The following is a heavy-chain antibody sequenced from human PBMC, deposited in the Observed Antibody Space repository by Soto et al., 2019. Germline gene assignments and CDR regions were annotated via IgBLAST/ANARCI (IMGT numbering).Heavy chain of an antibody. J-gene: IGHJ5*01. CDR3: AIPACSGARCYWFFDA. V-gene: IGHV4-34*01. D-gene: IGHD2-15*01. Sequence: KTSETLSLTCAVYGGSFHGSFWSWIRQPPGKGLEWIGEISDSGSTKYNPSLRSRITISVDTSKNQFSLKLSSVTAADTAVYYCAIPACSGARCYWFFDAWRHGTVVTV. CDR1: GGSFHGSF. CDR2: ISDSGST.